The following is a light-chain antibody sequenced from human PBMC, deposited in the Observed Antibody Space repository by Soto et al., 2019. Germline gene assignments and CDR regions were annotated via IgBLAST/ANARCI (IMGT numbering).Light chain of an antibody. CDR1: SSDVGGYNY. V-gene: IGLV2-14*01. CDR3: SSYTSSSTPYV. J-gene: IGLJ1*01. CDR2: EVS. Sequence: SALTQPASVSGSPGQSITISCTGSSSDVGGYNYVSWYQQHPGKAPKLMTYEVSNRPSGVSNRFSGSKSGNTASLTISGLQAEDEADYYCSSYTSSSTPYVFGTGTKLTVL.